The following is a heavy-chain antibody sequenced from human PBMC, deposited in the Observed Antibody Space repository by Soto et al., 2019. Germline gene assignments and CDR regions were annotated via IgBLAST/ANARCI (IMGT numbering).Heavy chain of an antibody. CDR2: ISWNSGSI. V-gene: IGHV3-9*01. D-gene: IGHD2-2*01. Sequence: GGSLRLSCAASGFTFDDYAMHWVRQAPGKGLEWVSGISWNSGSIGYADSVKGRFTISRDNAKNSLYLQMNSLRAEDTALYYCAKDAVVFGQTSYYFDYWGQGTLVTVSS. CDR3: AKDAVVFGQTSYYFDY. J-gene: IGHJ4*02. CDR1: GFTFDDYA.